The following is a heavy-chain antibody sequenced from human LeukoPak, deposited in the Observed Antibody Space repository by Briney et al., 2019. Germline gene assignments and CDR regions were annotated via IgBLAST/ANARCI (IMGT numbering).Heavy chain of an antibody. CDR1: GGSISSGSYY. D-gene: IGHD6-6*01. J-gene: IGHJ6*03. V-gene: IGHV4-61*02. CDR2: IYTSGST. CDR3: ARDVRYSSSYYYYHYMDV. Sequence: PSETLSLTCTVSGGSISSGSYYWSWIRQPAGKGLEWIGRIYTSGSTNYNPSLKSRVTISVDTSKNQFSLKLSSVTAADTAVYYCARDVRYSSSYYYYHYMDVWGKGTTVTVSS.